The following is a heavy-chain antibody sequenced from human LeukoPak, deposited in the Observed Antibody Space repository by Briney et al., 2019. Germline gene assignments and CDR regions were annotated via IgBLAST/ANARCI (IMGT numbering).Heavy chain of an antibody. D-gene: IGHD3-10*01. CDR1: GYTFTSYG. V-gene: IGHV1-18*01. CDR2: ISAYNGNT. CDR3: ARDSTGYYGSGSYFLSG. Sequence: ASVKVSCKASGYTFTSYGISWVRQAPGQGLEWMGWISAYNGNTNYAQKLQGRVTMTTDTSTSTAYMELRSLRSDDTAVYYCARDSTGYYGSGSYFLSGWGQGTLVTVSS. J-gene: IGHJ4*02.